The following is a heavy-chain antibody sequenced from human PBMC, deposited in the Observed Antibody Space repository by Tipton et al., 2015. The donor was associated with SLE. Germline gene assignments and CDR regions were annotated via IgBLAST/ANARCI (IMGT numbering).Heavy chain of an antibody. CDR2: ISSSSSTI. CDR3: AREGKVSGSPCDY. Sequence: SLRLSCAASGFTFSSYSMNWVRQAPGKGLEWVSYISSSSSTIYYADSVKGRFTISRDNAKNSLYLQMNSLRAEDTAVYYCAREGKVSGSPCDYWGQGTLVTVSS. CDR1: GFTFSSYS. D-gene: IGHD3-10*01. J-gene: IGHJ4*02. V-gene: IGHV3-48*01.